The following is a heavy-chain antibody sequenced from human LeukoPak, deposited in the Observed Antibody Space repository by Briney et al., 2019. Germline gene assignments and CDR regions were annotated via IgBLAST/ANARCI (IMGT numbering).Heavy chain of an antibody. J-gene: IGHJ6*03. CDR2: IYYSGST. CDR1: GGSISSYY. V-gene: IGHV4-59*01. Sequence: SETLSLTCTVSGGSISSYYWSWIRQPPGKGLEWIGYIYYSGSTNYNPSLKSRVTISVDTSKNQFSLKLSSVTAADTAVYYCARVGYCSGGSCYTHYYYMDVWGKGTTVTISS. D-gene: IGHD2-15*01. CDR3: ARVGYCSGGSCYTHYYYMDV.